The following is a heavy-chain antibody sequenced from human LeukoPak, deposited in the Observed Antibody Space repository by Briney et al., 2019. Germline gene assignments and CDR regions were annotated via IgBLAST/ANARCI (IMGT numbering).Heavy chain of an antibody. D-gene: IGHD1-1*01. V-gene: IGHV4-34*01. Sequence: SETLSLTCAVYGGSFSGYYWGWIRQPPGKGLEWIGEINHSGSTNYNPSLKSRVTISVDTSKNQFSLKLSSVTAADTAVYYCARGLVQQENWFDPWGQGTLVTVSS. CDR2: INHSGST. CDR3: ARGLVQQENWFDP. J-gene: IGHJ5*02. CDR1: GGSFSGYY.